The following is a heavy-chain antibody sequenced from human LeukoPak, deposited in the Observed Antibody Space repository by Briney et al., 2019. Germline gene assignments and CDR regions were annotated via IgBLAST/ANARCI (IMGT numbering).Heavy chain of an antibody. Sequence: AGGSLRLSCAASGFTFNSYAMSWVRQAPGKGLEWVSSIGGSGATTYYADSVKGRFTISRDNSKNALYLQMNSLTAEDTAVYYRAKEPGDYLNWFDPWGQGTLVTVSS. CDR2: IGGSGATT. V-gene: IGHV3-23*01. D-gene: IGHD4-17*01. CDR1: GFTFNSYA. CDR3: AKEPGDYLNWFDP. J-gene: IGHJ5*02.